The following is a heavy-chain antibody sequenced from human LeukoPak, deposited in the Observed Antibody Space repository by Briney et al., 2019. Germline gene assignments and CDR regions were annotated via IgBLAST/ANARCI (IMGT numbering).Heavy chain of an antibody. CDR1: GFTFSTYA. CDR2: ISSTGGST. V-gene: IGHV3-23*01. J-gene: IGHJ4*02. Sequence: PGGSLRLSCAASGFTFSTYAMSWVRQAPGKGLEWVSVISSTGGSTFYADSVKGRFTIPRDNSKSTLFLQMNTLRAEDTAIYYCAKDRHGVTSGGQGTLVTVSS. CDR3: AKDRHGVTS. D-gene: IGHD3-3*01.